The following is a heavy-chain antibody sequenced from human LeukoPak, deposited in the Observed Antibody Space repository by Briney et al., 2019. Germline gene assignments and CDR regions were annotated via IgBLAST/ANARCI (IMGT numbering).Heavy chain of an antibody. CDR1: GYTYTGYY. V-gene: IGHV1-2*02. D-gene: IGHD5-12*01. CDR3: AREEDSGYDLVGGYYYGMDV. Sequence: ASVKVSCKASGYTYTGYYMHWVRQAPGQGLEWMGWINPNNGGTNYAQKFQGRVTMTRDTSISTAYMELRSLRSDDTAVYYCAREEDSGYDLVGGYYYGMDVWGQGTTVTVSS. J-gene: IGHJ6*02. CDR2: INPNNGGT.